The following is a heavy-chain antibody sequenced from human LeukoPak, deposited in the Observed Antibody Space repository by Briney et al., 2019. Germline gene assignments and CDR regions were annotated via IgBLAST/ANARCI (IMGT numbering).Heavy chain of an antibody. Sequence: ASVKVSCKASGYTFTDYYMHWVRLAPGQGLEWMGWINPNSGGTNHVQKFQGWVTMTRDTSINTAYMELSRLTSDDTAVYYCARANFLYCSSTSCLFDYWGQGTLVTVSS. CDR2: INPNSGGT. D-gene: IGHD2-2*01. CDR3: ARANFLYCSSTSCLFDY. J-gene: IGHJ4*02. CDR1: GYTFTDYY. V-gene: IGHV1-2*04.